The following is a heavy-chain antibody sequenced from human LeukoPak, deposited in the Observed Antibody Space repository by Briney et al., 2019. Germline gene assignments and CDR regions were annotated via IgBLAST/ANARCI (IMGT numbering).Heavy chain of an antibody. D-gene: IGHD2-2*01. Sequence: SVKVSCKASGGTFSSYAISWVRQAPGQGLEWMGGIIPIFGTANYAQKIQGRVTITTDESTSTAYMELSSVRSEDTAVYYCARGRVCTSSILFDPWVQGTLVTVSS. CDR1: GGTFSSYA. CDR3: ARGRVCTSSILFDP. CDR2: IIPIFGTA. J-gene: IGHJ5*02. V-gene: IGHV1-69*05.